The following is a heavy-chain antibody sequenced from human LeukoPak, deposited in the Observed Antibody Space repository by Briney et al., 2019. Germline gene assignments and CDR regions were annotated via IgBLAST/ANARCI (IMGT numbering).Heavy chain of an antibody. CDR1: GFSVSSSY. CDR3: ARDSGSYDY. Sequence: GGSLRLSCAASGFSVSSSYMNWVRQAPGKGLEWVSSISSSSSYIYYADSVKGRFTISRDNAKNSLYLQMDSLRAEDTAVYYCARDSGSYDYWGQGTLVTVSS. J-gene: IGHJ4*02. D-gene: IGHD1-26*01. CDR2: ISSSSSYI. V-gene: IGHV3-21*01.